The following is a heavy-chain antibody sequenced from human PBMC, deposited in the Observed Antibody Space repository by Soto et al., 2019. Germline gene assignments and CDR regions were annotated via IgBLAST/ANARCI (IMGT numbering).Heavy chain of an antibody. CDR1: GYTFTSYD. D-gene: IGHD2-2*01. J-gene: IGHJ4*02. CDR2: MNPNSGNT. Sequence: ASVKVSCKASGYTFTSYDINWVRQATGQGLEWMGWMNPNSGNTGYAQKFQGRVTMTRNTSISTAYMELSSLRSEDTAVYYCARGARVVVPAAVTYYFDYWGQGTLVTVSS. CDR3: ARGARVVVPAAVTYYFDY. V-gene: IGHV1-8*01.